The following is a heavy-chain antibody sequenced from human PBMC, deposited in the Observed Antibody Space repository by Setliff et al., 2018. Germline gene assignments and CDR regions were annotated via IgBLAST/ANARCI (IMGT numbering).Heavy chain of an antibody. Sequence: KPSETLSLTCAVSGYSISSGYYWGWIRQPPGKGLEWIGSIYHSGSTYYNPSLKSRVTISVDTSKNQFSLKLSSVTAADTAVYYRARAALTTLRRRSFDIWGQGTRVTVSS. D-gene: IGHD1-1*01. V-gene: IGHV4-38-2*01. J-gene: IGHJ3*02. CDR2: IYHSGST. CDR1: GYSISSGYY. CDR3: ARAALTTLRRRSFDI.